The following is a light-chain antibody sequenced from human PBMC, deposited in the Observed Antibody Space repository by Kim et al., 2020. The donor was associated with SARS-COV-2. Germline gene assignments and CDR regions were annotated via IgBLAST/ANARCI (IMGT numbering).Light chain of an antibody. J-gene: IGKJ3*01. V-gene: IGKV2-30*01. CDR3: IQDTHWPFT. CDR1: PCLVCRGGGTY. CDR2: KVS. Sequence: PASGSSGTSPCLVCRGGGTYLAWFHQRPGKAPRRLIYKVSTRHNGVPERFSGSGSGTEFTLKISGVEADDVGIYYCIQDTHWPFTFGPGTKVDIK.